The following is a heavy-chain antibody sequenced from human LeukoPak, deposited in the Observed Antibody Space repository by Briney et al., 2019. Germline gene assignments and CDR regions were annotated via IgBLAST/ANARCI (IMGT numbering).Heavy chain of an antibody. D-gene: IGHD3-10*01. V-gene: IGHV4-34*01. CDR3: VRATANGSGRAYDH. CDR1: ADSMIGHY. Sequence: PSETLSLTCAVYADSMIGHYWTWIRQPPGKRLEWIGEIHHSGDTNSNPSLKKRVTMSIDMSKNQFSLNVKSVTAADTAVYYCVRATANGSGRAYDHWAQGNLVPVSS. CDR2: IHHSGDT. J-gene: IGHJ4*02.